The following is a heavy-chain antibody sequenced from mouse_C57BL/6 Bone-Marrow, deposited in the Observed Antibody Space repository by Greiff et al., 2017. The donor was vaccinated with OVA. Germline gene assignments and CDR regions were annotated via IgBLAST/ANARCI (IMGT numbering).Heavy chain of an antibody. D-gene: IGHD2-3*01. CDR1: GYTFTDYN. Sequence: EVQLVESGPELVKPGASVKMSCKASGYTFTDYNMHWVKQSHGKSLEWIGYINPNNGGTSYNQKFKGKATLTVNKSSSTAYMELRSLTSEDSAVYYCARWNDGYYFWFAYWGQGTLVTVSA. J-gene: IGHJ3*01. V-gene: IGHV1-22*01. CDR2: INPNNGGT. CDR3: ARWNDGYYFWFAY.